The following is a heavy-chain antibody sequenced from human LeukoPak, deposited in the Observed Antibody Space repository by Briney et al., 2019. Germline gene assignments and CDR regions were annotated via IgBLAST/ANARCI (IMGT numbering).Heavy chain of an antibody. V-gene: IGHV4-34*01. CDR1: GGSFSGYY. D-gene: IGHD3-3*01. CDR2: INHSGST. J-gene: IGHJ4*02. CDR3: ARRGPYYDFWSGYLNFDY. Sequence: SETLSLICAVYGGSFSGYYWSWIRQPPGKGLEWIGEINHSGSTNYNPSLKSRVTISVDTSKNQFSLKLSSVTAADTAVYYCARRGPYYDFWSGYLNFDYWGQGTLVTVSS.